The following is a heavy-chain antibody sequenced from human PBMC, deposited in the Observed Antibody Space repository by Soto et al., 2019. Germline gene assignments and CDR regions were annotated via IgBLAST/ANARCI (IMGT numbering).Heavy chain of an antibody. J-gene: IGHJ5*02. CDR3: ARDGVSSGWPTGWNWFDP. Sequence: SETLSLTCTVSGGSISSSSYYWGWIRQPPGKGLEWIGSIYYSGSTNYNPSLKGRVTISVDTPKNQFSLKLSSVTAADTAVYYCARDGVSSGWPTGWNWFDPWGQGTLVTVSS. V-gene: IGHV4-39*07. CDR1: GGSISSSSYY. D-gene: IGHD6-19*01. CDR2: IYYSGST.